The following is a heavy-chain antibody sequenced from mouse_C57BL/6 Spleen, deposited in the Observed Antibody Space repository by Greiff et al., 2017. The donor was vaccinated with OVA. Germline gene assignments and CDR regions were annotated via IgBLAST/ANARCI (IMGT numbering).Heavy chain of an antibody. V-gene: IGHV5-4*03. CDR2: ISDGGSYT. CDR3: ARGYYYGSSYWYFDV. J-gene: IGHJ1*03. CDR1: GFTFSSYA. Sequence: EVMLVESGGGLVKPGGSLKLSCAASGFTFSSYAMSWVRQTPETRLEWVATISDGGSYTYYPDNVKGRFTISRDNAKNNLYLQMSHLKSEDTAMYYCARGYYYGSSYWYFDVWGTGTTVTVSS. D-gene: IGHD1-1*01.